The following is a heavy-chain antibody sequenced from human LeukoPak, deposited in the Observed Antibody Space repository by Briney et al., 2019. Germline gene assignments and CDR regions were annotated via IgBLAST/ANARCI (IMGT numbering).Heavy chain of an antibody. V-gene: IGHV3-48*03. Sequence: GGSLRLSCAASGFTFSSYEMSWVRQAPGKGLEWVSYISSSGSTIYYADSVKGRFTISRDNAKNSLYLQMNSLRAEDTAVYFCARLWFGELLLYGMDVWGKGTTVTVSS. CDR3: ARLWFGELLLYGMDV. CDR2: ISSSGSTI. CDR1: GFTFSSYE. D-gene: IGHD3-10*01. J-gene: IGHJ6*04.